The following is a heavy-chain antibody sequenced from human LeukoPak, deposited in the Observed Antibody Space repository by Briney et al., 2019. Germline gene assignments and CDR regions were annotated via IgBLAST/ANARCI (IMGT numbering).Heavy chain of an antibody. Sequence: SETLSLTCTVSGDSISSYYWSWIRQPPGKGLEWIGYIYYSGSTNYNPSLKSRVTISVDTSKNQFSLKLTSVTAADTAVYYCARVRSAMVRPYYYYMDVWGKGTTVTISS. CDR1: GDSISSYY. V-gene: IGHV4-59*01. CDR3: ARVRSAMVRPYYYYMDV. CDR2: IYYSGST. D-gene: IGHD3-10*01. J-gene: IGHJ6*03.